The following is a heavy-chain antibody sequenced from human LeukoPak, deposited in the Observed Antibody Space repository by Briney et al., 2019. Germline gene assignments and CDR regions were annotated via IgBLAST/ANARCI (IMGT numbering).Heavy chain of an antibody. CDR1: GFTFSSYA. CDR2: ISYDGSNK. D-gene: IGHD6-13*01. CDR3: ARDPGYSSSCFDY. V-gene: IGHV3-30*04. J-gene: IGHJ4*02. Sequence: GGSLRLSRAYSGFTFSSYAMHWVRQAPGKGLDTVAVISYDGSNKYYADSVKGRFTISRDNSKNTLYLQMNSLRAEDTAVYYCARDPGYSSSCFDYWGQGTLVTVSS.